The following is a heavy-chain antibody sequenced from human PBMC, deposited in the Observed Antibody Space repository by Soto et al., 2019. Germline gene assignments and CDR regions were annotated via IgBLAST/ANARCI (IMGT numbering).Heavy chain of an antibody. Sequence: ASVKVSCKVSGYTLTELSMHWVRQAPGKGLEWMGGFDPEDGETIYAQKFQGRVTMTEDTSTDTAYMELSSLRSEDTAVYYCATVLADTAMVTFDYWGQGTLVTVSS. CDR2: FDPEDGET. J-gene: IGHJ4*02. V-gene: IGHV1-24*01. CDR3: ATVLADTAMVTFDY. CDR1: GYTLTELS. D-gene: IGHD5-18*01.